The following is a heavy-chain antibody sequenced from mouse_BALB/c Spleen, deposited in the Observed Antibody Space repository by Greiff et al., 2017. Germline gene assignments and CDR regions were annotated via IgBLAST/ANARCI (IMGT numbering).Heavy chain of an antibody. CDR2: ISYDGSN. D-gene: IGHD3-3*01. Sequence: EVKLQESGPGLVKPSQSLSLTCSVTGYSITSGYYWNWIRQFPGNKLEWMGYISYDGSNNYNPSLKNRISITRDTSKNQFFLKLNSVTTEDTATYYCARRDTSFDYWGQGTTLTVSS. J-gene: IGHJ2*01. V-gene: IGHV3-6*02. CDR3: ARRDTSFDY. CDR1: GYSITSGYY.